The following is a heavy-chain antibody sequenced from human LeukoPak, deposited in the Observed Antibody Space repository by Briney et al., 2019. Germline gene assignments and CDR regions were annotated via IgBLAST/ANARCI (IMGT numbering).Heavy chain of an antibody. CDR1: GGSVRSGSYY. D-gene: IGHD3-10*01. CDR2: IYYSGST. Sequence: SETLSLTCSVSGGSVRSGSYYWSWIRQPPGKGLEWIGYIYYSGSTNYNPSLKSRVTISVDTSKNQFSLRLSSVTAADTAVYYCARGFSYYYGSGPNWFDPWGQGTPVTVSS. CDR3: ARGFSYYYGSGPNWFDP. V-gene: IGHV4-61*01. J-gene: IGHJ5*02.